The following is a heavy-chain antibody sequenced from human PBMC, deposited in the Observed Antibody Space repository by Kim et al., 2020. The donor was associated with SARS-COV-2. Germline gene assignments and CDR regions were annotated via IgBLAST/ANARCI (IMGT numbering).Heavy chain of an antibody. V-gene: IGHV3-15*01. D-gene: IGHD2-2*01. CDR3: TTEDCSSTSCYVSSSIDY. J-gene: IGHJ4*02. CDR2: IKSKTDGGTT. Sequence: GGSLRLSCAASGFTFSNAWMSWVRQAPGKGLEWVGRIKSKTDGGTTDYAAPVKGRFTISRDDSKNTLYLQMNSLKTEDTAVYYCTTEDCSSTSCYVSSSIDYWGQGTLVTVSS. CDR1: GFTFSNAW.